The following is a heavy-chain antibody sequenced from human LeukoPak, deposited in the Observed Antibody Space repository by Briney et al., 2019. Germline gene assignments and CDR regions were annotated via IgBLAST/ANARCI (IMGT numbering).Heavy chain of an antibody. CDR3: AKDGTGYSTYYFDY. CDR1: GFTFSSYA. Sequence: SGGSLRLSCAASGFTFSSYAMSWVRQAPGKGLEWVSAISGSGGSTYYADSVKGRFTISRDNSKNTLYLQMNSLRADDTAVYYCAKDGTGYSTYYFDYWGQGTQVTVSS. J-gene: IGHJ4*02. D-gene: IGHD3-22*01. CDR2: ISGSGGST. V-gene: IGHV3-23*01.